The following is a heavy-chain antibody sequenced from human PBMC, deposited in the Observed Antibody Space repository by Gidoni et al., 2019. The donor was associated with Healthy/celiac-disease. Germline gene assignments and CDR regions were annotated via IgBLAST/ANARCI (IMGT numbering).Heavy chain of an antibody. D-gene: IGHD3-3*01. J-gene: IGHJ4*02. Sequence: ELQLLESGGGLVQPGGSLLISCAAAGFTFSSSAMSCVRQAPGKGLEWVAAMRGSGGSTYYADSVKGWFTISRDNSKNTLYLQMNSLRAEDTAVYYCAKDSTRPLFELWSGYQEPFFDYWGQGTLVTVSS. V-gene: IGHV3-23*01. CDR2: MRGSGGST. CDR3: AKDSTRPLFELWSGYQEPFFDY. CDR1: GFTFSSSA.